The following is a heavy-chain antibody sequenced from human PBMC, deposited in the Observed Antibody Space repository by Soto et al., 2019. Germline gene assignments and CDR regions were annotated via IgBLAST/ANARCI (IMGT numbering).Heavy chain of an antibody. D-gene: IGHD2-2*01. CDR3: AHLSTHGYCFDY. J-gene: IGHJ4*02. Sequence: SGPTLVNPTPTLTLTCTFSVLSLSPSQVGVGWIRQPPGKSLEWLAHVYWNDDQYYSLSLNSRVTISKDTSKSKVDLTMTNMDPVDTATDYCAHLSTHGYCFDYWGQGALVTVSS. V-gene: IGHV2-5*01. CDR1: VLSLSPSQVG. CDR2: VYWNDDQ.